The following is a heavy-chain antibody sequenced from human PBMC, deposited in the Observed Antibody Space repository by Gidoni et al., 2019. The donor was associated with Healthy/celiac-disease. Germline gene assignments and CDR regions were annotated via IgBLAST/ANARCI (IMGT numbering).Heavy chain of an antibody. CDR2: IYYSAST. J-gene: IGHJ3*02. CDR3: ARLIVVVITTSVGCAFDI. CDR1: VGSIHSSSYY. D-gene: IGHD3-22*01. V-gene: IGHV4-39*01. Sequence: QLQLQESGPRLVKPSETLSLTCTVSVGSIHSSSYYWGWILQPPGKGLEWIGSIYYSASTYENPSLKSRVTISVETSKNQFALKRSSVTAADTAVYYCARLIVVVITTSVGCAFDIWGQGTMVTVSS.